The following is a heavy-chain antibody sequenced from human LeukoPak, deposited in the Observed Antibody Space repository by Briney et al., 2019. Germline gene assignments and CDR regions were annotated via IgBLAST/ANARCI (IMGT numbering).Heavy chain of an antibody. J-gene: IGHJ6*03. D-gene: IGHD3-10*01. CDR2: IYTSGST. V-gene: IGHV4-61*02. CDR3: ARTGGYYGSGSSAPSRYYYYMDV. CDR1: GGSISSGDYY. Sequence: SETLSLTCTVSGGSISSGDYYWSWIRQPAGKGLEWIGRIYTSGSTNYNPSLKSRVTISVDTSKNQFSLKLSSVTAADTAVYYCARTGGYYGSGSSAPSRYYYYMDVWGKGTTVTVSS.